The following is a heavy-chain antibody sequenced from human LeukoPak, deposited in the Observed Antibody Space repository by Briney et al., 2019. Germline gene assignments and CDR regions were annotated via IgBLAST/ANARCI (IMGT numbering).Heavy chain of an antibody. CDR1: GGSISSYY. CDR3: ARARGVLDAFDI. Sequence: SETLSLXCTVSGGSISSYYWSWIRQPPGKGPEWIGYIYYSGSTNYNPSLKSRLTISVDTSKNQFSLKLSSVTAADTAVYYCARARGVLDAFDIWGQGTMVTVSS. J-gene: IGHJ3*02. D-gene: IGHD3-10*01. CDR2: IYYSGST. V-gene: IGHV4-59*01.